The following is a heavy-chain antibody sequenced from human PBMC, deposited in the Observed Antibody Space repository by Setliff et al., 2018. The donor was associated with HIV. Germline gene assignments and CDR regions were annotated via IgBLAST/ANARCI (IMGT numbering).Heavy chain of an antibody. V-gene: IGHV3-33*01. J-gene: IGHJ6*02. CDR1: GFTFSSYG. CDR2: IWYDGSEK. Sequence: GGSLRLSCAASGFTFSSYGMHWVRQAPGKGLEWVAVIWYDGSEKHYADSVKGRFTISRDSSKNTLYPQMNSLRVEDTAEYYCARVQYYSFWSGYFDIYGMDVWGQGTTVTVSS. D-gene: IGHD3-3*01. CDR3: ARVQYYSFWSGYFDIYGMDV.